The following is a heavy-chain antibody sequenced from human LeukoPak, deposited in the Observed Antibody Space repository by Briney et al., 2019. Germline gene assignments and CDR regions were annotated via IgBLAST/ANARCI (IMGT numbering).Heavy chain of an antibody. Sequence: GGSLRLSCAASGFTFSSYAMSWVRQAPGKGLEWVSAISGGGGGTYYADSVKGRFTISRDNSKNTLYLHMNSLRAEDTAVYYCAKRGAPVYSNPHHAFDIWSQGTMVTVSS. CDR2: ISGGGGGT. CDR1: GFTFSSYA. CDR3: AKRGAPVYSNPHHAFDI. J-gene: IGHJ3*02. D-gene: IGHD6-13*01. V-gene: IGHV3-23*01.